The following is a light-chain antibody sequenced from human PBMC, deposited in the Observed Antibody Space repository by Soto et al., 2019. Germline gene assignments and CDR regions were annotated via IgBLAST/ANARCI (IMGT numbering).Light chain of an antibody. CDR1: QNVSSSY. V-gene: IGKV3-20*01. Sequence: EIVLTQSPGTLSLSPGERATLSCRASQNVSSSYLSWYQQKPGQAPRLLIYGASSRATGIPDRFSGSGSGTDFTLTISRLEPEDFAVYYCQQYGSSPQTFGHGTKLEIK. CDR2: GAS. J-gene: IGKJ2*01. CDR3: QQYGSSPQT.